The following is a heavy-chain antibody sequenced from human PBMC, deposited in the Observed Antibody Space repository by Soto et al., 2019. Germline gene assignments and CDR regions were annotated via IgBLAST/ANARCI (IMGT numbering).Heavy chain of an antibody. Sequence: PSETLSLTCAVYGGSFSGYYWGWIRQPPGKGLEGVGEINHSGSSNYNPSLKSRVTTSVDTAKNQFSLKLSSVTAADTAGHYCARGASYGSGTFQRWGQGTLVTVS. CDR2: INHSGSS. D-gene: IGHD3-10*01. CDR3: ARGASYGSGTFQR. J-gene: IGHJ1*01. V-gene: IGHV4-34*01. CDR1: GGSFSGYY.